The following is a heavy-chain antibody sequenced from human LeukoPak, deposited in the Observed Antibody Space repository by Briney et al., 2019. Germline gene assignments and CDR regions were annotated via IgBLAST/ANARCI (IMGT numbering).Heavy chain of an antibody. CDR3: ARATYYDILTGSDAFDI. Sequence: SETLSLTCTVSGGSISSYYWSWIRQPPGKGLEWIGYIYYSGSTNYNPSLKSRVIISVDTSKNQFSLKLSSVTAADTAVYYCARATYYDILTGSDAFDIWGQGTMVTVSS. V-gene: IGHV4-59*08. J-gene: IGHJ3*02. CDR1: GGSISSYY. CDR2: IYYSGST. D-gene: IGHD3-9*01.